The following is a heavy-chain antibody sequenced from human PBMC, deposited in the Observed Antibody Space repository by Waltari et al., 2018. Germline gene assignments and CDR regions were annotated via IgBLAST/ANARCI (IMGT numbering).Heavy chain of an antibody. Sequence: EVQLVASGGGWVQPGGYLKFSCADLGFACSDSTRYWSRQDSGKGREGVGRIRSKANSYATAYAASVKGRFTISRDDSKNTAYLQMNSRKTEDTAVYYCTSTPLAGYWGQGSLVTVSS. J-gene: IGHJ4*02. V-gene: IGHV3-73*01. D-gene: IGHD3-16*01. CDR2: IRSKANSYAT. CDR1: GFACSDST. CDR3: TSTPLAGY.